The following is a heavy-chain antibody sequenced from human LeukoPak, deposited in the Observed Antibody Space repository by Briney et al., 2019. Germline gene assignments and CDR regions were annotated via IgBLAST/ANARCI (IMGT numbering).Heavy chain of an antibody. V-gene: IGHV4-34*01. CDR2: INHSGST. CDR1: GGSFSGYY. D-gene: IGHD3-3*01. CDR3: ARGGEEDYDFWSGYQRFDY. J-gene: IGHJ4*02. Sequence: PSETLSLTCAVYGGSFSGYYWSWIRQPPGKGLEWIGEINHSGSTNYNPPLKSRVTISVDTSKNQFSLKLSSVTAADTAVYCCARGGEEDYDFWSGYQRFDYWGQGTLVTVSS.